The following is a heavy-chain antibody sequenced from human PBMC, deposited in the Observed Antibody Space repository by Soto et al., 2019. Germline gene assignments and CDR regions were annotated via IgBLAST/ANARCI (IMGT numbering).Heavy chain of an antibody. CDR2: ISAYNGNT. Sequence: GASVKVSCKASGYTFTSYGISWVRQAPGQGLEWMGWISAYNGNTNYAQKLQGRVTMTTDTSTSTAYMELRSLRSDDTAVYYCARDGGEQWRDYYYYYGMDVWGQGTTVTVSS. CDR3: ARDGGEQWRDYYYYYGMDV. J-gene: IGHJ6*02. D-gene: IGHD6-19*01. CDR1: GYTFTSYG. V-gene: IGHV1-18*01.